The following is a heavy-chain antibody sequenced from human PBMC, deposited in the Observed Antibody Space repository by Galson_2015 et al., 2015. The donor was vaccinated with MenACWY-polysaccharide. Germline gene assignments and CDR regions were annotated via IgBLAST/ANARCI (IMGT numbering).Heavy chain of an antibody. D-gene: IGHD6-19*01. J-gene: IGHJ4*02. Sequence: SLRLSCAASGLTFSSSAMSWVRQAPGKGLEWVSEISGRGSNTYYADSVKGRFTISRDNSKNTLFLQMNTLRAEDTAIYFCAKLRGSDWRGFDFWGQGTLGTVSS. CDR3: AKLRGSDWRGFDF. V-gene: IGHV3-23*01. CDR2: ISGRGSNT. CDR1: GLTFSSSA.